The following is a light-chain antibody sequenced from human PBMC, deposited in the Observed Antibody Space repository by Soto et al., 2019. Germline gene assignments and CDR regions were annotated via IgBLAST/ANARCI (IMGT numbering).Light chain of an antibody. CDR3: QQSYSTPRT. V-gene: IGKV1-39*01. CDR1: QSISSY. Sequence: DIQMTQSPSSLSASVGDRVTITCRASQSISSYLNWYQQKPGKAPKLLIYAASSLQSGGPSRFSGSGSGTDFTLTISSLQPEDFATYYCQQSYSTPRTFGEGNKVEIK. J-gene: IGKJ1*01. CDR2: AAS.